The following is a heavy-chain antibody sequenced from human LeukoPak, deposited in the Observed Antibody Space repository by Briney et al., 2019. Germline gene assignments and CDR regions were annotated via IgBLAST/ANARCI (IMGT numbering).Heavy chain of an antibody. CDR3: ATASYCSGGSCYSGFDY. CDR2: ISAYNCNT. D-gene: IGHD2-15*01. Sequence: AAVKVSCKASGYTFTSYGISWVRQAPGQGLEGMGWISAYNCNTNYAQKLQGRGTMTTEPSTSTAYMELRSLRSDDTAVYYCATASYCSGGSCYSGFDYWGQGTLVTVSS. CDR1: GYTFTSYG. J-gene: IGHJ4*02. V-gene: IGHV1-18*01.